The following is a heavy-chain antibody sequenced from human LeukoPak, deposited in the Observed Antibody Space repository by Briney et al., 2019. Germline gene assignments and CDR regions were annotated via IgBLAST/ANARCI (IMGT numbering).Heavy chain of an antibody. V-gene: IGHV4-31*03. Sequence: SETLSLTCTVSGGSISSGGYYWSWIRQHPGKGLEWIGYIYYCGSTYYNPSLKSRVTISVDTSKNQFSLKLSSVTAADTAVYYCARGVHVSGAIFGVVIEGFDYWGQGTLVTVSS. CDR1: GGSISSGGYY. CDR2: IYYCGST. J-gene: IGHJ4*02. D-gene: IGHD3-3*01. CDR3: ARGVHVSGAIFGVVIEGFDY.